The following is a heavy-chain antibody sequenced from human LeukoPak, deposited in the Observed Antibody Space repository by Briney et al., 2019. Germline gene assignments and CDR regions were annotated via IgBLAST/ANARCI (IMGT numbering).Heavy chain of an antibody. CDR3: ARESNLYDSSGYYIPPYYFDY. CDR2: ISYDGSNK. V-gene: IGHV3-30-3*01. D-gene: IGHD3-22*01. Sequence: GRSLRLSCAASGFTFSSYAMHWVRQAPGKGLEWVAVISYDGSNKYYADSVKGRFTISRDNSKNTLYLQMNSLRAEDTAVYYCARESNLYDSSGYYIPPYYFDYWGQGTLVTVSS. CDR1: GFTFSSYA. J-gene: IGHJ4*02.